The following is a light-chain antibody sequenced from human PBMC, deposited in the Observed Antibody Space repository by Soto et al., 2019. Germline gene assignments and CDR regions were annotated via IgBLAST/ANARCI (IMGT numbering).Light chain of an antibody. CDR2: AAS. Sequence: IQLTQSPSSLSASVGDRVTITCRASQGISSYLAWYQQKPGKAPKLLIYAASTLQSGVPSSFSGSGSGTDFTLTIRSLQPEDFATYYCQQLNSYPITFGQGTRLEIK. CDR1: QGISSY. J-gene: IGKJ5*01. CDR3: QQLNSYPIT. V-gene: IGKV1-9*01.